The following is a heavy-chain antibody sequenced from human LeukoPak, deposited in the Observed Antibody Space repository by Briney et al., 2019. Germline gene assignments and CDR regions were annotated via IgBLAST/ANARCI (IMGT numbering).Heavy chain of an antibody. J-gene: IGHJ4*02. CDR1: GFTFSDYY. Sequence: GGSLRLSCAASGFTFSDYYMSWIRQAPGKGLEWVSYISSSGSTIYYADSVKGRFTIFRDNAKNSLYLQMNSLRAEDTAVYYCARAAGYYYDSSGYLHWGQGTLVTVSS. V-gene: IGHV3-11*01. CDR2: ISSSGSTI. CDR3: ARAAGYYYDSSGYLH. D-gene: IGHD3-22*01.